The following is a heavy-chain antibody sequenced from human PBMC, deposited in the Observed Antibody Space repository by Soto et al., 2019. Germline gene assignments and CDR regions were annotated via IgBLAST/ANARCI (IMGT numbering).Heavy chain of an antibody. V-gene: IGHV4-4*07. Sequence: QVQLQESGPGLMKPSETLSLTCTVSGASITGSSYWSWIRQPAGKGLEWIGRFSLSGTTNYNPSLRSRVTMSADVSKNQFSLRLTSVPAADTALYYCARGMTPPGAPAWYYFDSWGQETLVTVSS. CDR2: FSLSGTT. CDR3: ARGMTPPGAPAWYYFDS. J-gene: IGHJ4*02. CDR1: GASITGSSY. D-gene: IGHD2-8*02.